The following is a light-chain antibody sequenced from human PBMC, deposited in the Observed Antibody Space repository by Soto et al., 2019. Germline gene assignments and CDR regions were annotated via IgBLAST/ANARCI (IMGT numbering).Light chain of an antibody. CDR1: SSNIGAGYD. V-gene: IGLV1-40*01. CDR2: DNT. CDR3: LSFDSSLSVV. Sequence: QSVLTQPPSVSGAPGQRVTISCTGSSSNIGAGYDVHWYQQLPGRAPKLLIYDNTNRPSGVPDRFSGSKSGTSASLAIAGLQADDEADYYCLSFDSSLSVVFGGGTKVTVL. J-gene: IGLJ2*01.